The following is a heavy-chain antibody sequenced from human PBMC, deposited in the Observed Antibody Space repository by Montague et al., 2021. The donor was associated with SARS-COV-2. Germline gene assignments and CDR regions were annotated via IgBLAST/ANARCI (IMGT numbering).Heavy chain of an antibody. D-gene: IGHD3-9*01. J-gene: IGHJ6*02. V-gene: IGHV4-31*03. CDR1: GGSISSGGYY. Sequence: TLSLTCTVSGGSISSGGYYWSWIRQHPGKGLEWIGYIYYSGSTYYNPSLKSRVTISVDTSKNQFSLKLSSVTAADTALYYCARAVPWSFRDILTGYYYYYGMDVWGQGTTVTVSS. CDR3: ARAVPWSFRDILTGYYYYYGMDV. CDR2: IYYSGST.